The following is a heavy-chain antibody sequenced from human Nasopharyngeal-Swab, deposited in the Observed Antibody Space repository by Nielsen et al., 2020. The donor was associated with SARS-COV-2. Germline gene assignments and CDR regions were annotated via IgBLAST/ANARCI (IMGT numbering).Heavy chain of an antibody. J-gene: IGHJ4*02. Sequence: ASVKVSCKASGYSFRSYGINWVRQAPGQGLEWMGWISVYHADTNYAQKLQGRVSMTTDTSTSTAYMELRRLRSDDTAVYYCARDIEEWLVVPSLSFDFWGQGTLVTVSS. CDR2: ISVYHADT. CDR1: GYSFRSYG. D-gene: IGHD3-3*01. CDR3: ARDIEEWLVVPSLSFDF. V-gene: IGHV1-18*01.